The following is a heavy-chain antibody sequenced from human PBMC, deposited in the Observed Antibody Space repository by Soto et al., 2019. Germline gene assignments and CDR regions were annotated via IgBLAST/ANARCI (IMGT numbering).Heavy chain of an antibody. CDR1: GGSISSYY. Sequence: PETLSLTCTVSGGSISSYYGSWIRQPAAKGLEWIGRIYTSGSTNYNPSLKSRVTMSVDTSKNQFSLKLSSVTAADTAVYYCARTKKWEIPRGYDAFDICGQGPMVTVSS. V-gene: IGHV4-4*07. CDR3: ARTKKWEIPRGYDAFDI. D-gene: IGHD1-26*01. J-gene: IGHJ3*02. CDR2: IYTSGST.